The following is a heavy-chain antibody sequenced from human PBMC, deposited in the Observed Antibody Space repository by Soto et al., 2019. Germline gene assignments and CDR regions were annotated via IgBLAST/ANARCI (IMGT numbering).Heavy chain of an antibody. J-gene: IGHJ4*02. CDR2: IFPIFGTA. CDR3: ARDRGYDILTGYYKGGNYFDY. D-gene: IGHD3-9*01. V-gene: IGHV1-69*01. CDR1: GGTFSSYA. Sequence: QVQLVQSGAEVKKPGSSVKVSCKASGGTFSSYAISWVRQAPGQGLEWMGGIFPIFGTANYAQKFQGRVTITADESTSTAYMELSSLRSEDTAVYYFARDRGYDILTGYYKGGNYFDYWGQGTLVTVSS.